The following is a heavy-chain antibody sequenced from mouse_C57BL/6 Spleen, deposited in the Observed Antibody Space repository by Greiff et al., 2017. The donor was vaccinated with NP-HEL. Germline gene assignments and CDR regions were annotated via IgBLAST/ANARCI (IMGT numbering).Heavy chain of an antibody. J-gene: IGHJ2*01. CDR3: ASQGSSHFDY. CDR1: GFNIKDYY. CDR2: IDPEDGET. V-gene: IGHV14-2*01. D-gene: IGHD1-1*01. Sequence: EVQLQQSGAELVKPGASVKLSCTASGFNIKDYYMHWVKQRTEQGLEWIGRIDPEDGETKYAPKFQGKATITADTSSNTAYLQLSSLTSEDTAVYYCASQGSSHFDYWGKGTTLTVSS.